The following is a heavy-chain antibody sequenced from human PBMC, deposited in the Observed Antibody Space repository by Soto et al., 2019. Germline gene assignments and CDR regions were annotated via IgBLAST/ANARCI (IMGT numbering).Heavy chain of an antibody. D-gene: IGHD2-8*01. CDR1: GGSISSYY. V-gene: IGHV4-59*08. CDR2: IYYSGST. J-gene: IGHJ3*02. CDR3: ARLPGYCTNGVCDAFDI. Sequence: SETLSLTCTVSGGSISSYYWSWIRQPPGKGLEWIGYIYYSGSTNYNPSLKSRVTISVDTSKNRFSLKLSSVTAADTAVYYCARLPGYCTNGVCDAFDIWGQGTMVTVSS.